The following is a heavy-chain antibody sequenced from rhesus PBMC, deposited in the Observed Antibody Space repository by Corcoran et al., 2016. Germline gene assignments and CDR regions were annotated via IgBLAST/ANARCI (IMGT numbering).Heavy chain of an antibody. CDR1: GFTFSDYY. CDR2: ISRASSYI. V-gene: IGHV3S16*01. D-gene: IGHD6-25*01. CDR3: TSGADGSWDAFDF. Sequence: EVQLVESGGGLVQPGGSLRLSCAASGFTFSDYYMSWVRQAPVKGLEWVSSISRASSYIYYADSVKGRFTISRDNAKNSLSLQMNSLKTEDTAVYYCTSGADGSWDAFDFWGQGLRVTVSS. J-gene: IGHJ3*01.